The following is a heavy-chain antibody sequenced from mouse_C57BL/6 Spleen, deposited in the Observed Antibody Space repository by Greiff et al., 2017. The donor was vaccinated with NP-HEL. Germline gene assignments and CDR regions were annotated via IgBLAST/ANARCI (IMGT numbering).Heavy chain of an antibody. V-gene: IGHV1-63*01. CDR2: IYPGGGYT. CDR3: ARMITRAMDY. Sequence: LQESGAELVRPGTSVKMSCKASGYTFTNYWIGWAKQRPGHGLEWIGDIYPGGGYTNYNEKFKGKATLTADKSSSTAYMQFSSLTSEDSAIYYCARMITRAMDYWGQGTSVTVSS. D-gene: IGHD2-4*01. CDR1: GYTFTNYW. J-gene: IGHJ4*01.